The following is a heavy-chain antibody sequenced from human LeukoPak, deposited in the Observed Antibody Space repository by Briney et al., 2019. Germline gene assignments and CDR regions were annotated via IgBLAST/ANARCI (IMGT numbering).Heavy chain of an antibody. J-gene: IGHJ4*02. CDR3: ARQSGLYNSGCYAH. CDR1: GGSISSSTYY. D-gene: IGHD6-19*01. Sequence: SETLSLTCTVAGGSISSSTYYWGWIRQPPGKGLEWIGSIYFSGRTYYNPSLKSRVTISVDTSKNQFSLKLNSVTAADTAVYYCARQSGLYNSGCYAHRGQGTLVTVSS. V-gene: IGHV4-39*01. CDR2: IYFSGRT.